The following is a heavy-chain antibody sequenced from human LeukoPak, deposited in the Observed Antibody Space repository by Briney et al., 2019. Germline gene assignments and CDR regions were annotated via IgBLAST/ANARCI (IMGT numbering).Heavy chain of an antibody. D-gene: IGHD6-19*01. Sequence: GASVKVSCKASGYTFTGYLIHWVRQAPGQGLKWICLINPNSGGTNYAQKFRGRDTMTRETSISTAYMELSRLRSDDTAVYYCARVLAVAGTSLRYWGQGTLVTVSS. CDR2: INPNSGGT. CDR1: GYTFTGYL. V-gene: IGHV1-2*02. J-gene: IGHJ4*02. CDR3: ARVLAVAGTSLRY.